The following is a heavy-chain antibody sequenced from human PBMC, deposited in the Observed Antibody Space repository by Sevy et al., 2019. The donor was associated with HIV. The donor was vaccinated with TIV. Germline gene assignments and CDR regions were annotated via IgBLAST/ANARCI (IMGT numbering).Heavy chain of an antibody. CDR3: ARDNVAEGSPYYGMDV. CDR2: ISYDGSNK. CDR1: GFTFSSYA. V-gene: IGHV3-30*04. J-gene: IGHJ6*02. Sequence: GGSLRLSCAASGFTFSSYAMHWVRQAPGKGLEWVAVISYDGSNKYYADSVEGRFTISRDNSKNTLYLQMNSLRAEDTAVYYCARDNVAEGSPYYGMDVWGQGTTVTVSS. D-gene: IGHD2-15*01.